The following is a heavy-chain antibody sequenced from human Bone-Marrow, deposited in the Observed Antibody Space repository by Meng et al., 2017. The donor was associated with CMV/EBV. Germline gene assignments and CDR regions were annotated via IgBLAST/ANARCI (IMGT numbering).Heavy chain of an antibody. V-gene: IGHV3-30*04. CDR3: ARELDTYNYPRFFEY. Sequence: GESLKIYCPASGFTFSSRAMHWVRQAPGKGLEWVAVISYDGSNHYYADSVKGRFTISRDNFKNTLYLQTNSLRAEDTAVYYCARELDTYNYPRFFEYWGQGTLVTVSS. J-gene: IGHJ4*02. D-gene: IGHD1-20*01. CDR1: GFTFSSRA. CDR2: ISYDGSNH.